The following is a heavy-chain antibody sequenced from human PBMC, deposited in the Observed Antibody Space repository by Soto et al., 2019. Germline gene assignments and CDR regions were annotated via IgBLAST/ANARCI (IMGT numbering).Heavy chain of an antibody. Sequence: EVQLVESGGGVVRPGGSLRLSCAASGFTFDAFGVTWVRQAPGKGLEWVSGIGWNGGNTCYADSVTGRFTISRDKAKHPLYLQMNSVRAVDTALYYCARHPGDGVLPTGPFDYWGEGTVVTVSS. CDR3: ARHPGDGVLPTGPFDY. D-gene: IGHD2-2*01. CDR1: GFTFDAFG. CDR2: IGWNGGNT. J-gene: IGHJ4*02. V-gene: IGHV3-20*04.